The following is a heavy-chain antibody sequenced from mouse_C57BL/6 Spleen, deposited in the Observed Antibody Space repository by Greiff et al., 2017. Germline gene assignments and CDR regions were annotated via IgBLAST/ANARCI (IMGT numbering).Heavy chain of an antibody. CDR2: ISGGGGNT. Sequence: EVQGVESGGGLVKPGGSLKLSCAASGFTFSSYTMPWVRQTPEKRLEWVATISGGGGNTYYPASVKGRFTISRDNAKNTLYLQMSSLSAQNTGLYYCETPIYYGSSHCSFGVWGKGTTVTVSS. CDR1: GFTFSSYT. CDR3: ETPIYYGSSHCSFGV. J-gene: IGHJ1*03. D-gene: IGHD1-1*01. V-gene: IGHV5-9*01.